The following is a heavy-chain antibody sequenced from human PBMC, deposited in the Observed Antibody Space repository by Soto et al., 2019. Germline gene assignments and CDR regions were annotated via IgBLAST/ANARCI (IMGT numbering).Heavy chain of an antibody. CDR1: GGTFSSYA. CDR3: ARRGLNYYDSSGPIYYYYGMDV. CDR2: IIPIFGTA. J-gene: IGHJ6*02. V-gene: IGHV1-69*13. Sequence: ASVKVSCKASGGTFSSYAISWVRQAPGQGLEWMGGIIPIFGTANYAQKFQGRVTITADESTSTAYMELSSLRSEDTAVYYCARRGLNYYDSSGPIYYYYGMDVWGQGTTVTVSS. D-gene: IGHD3-22*01.